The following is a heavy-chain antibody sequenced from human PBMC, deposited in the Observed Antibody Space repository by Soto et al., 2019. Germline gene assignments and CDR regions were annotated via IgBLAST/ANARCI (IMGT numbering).Heavy chain of an antibody. V-gene: IGHV4-34*01. D-gene: IGHD6-19*01. J-gene: IGHJ4*02. CDR2: INHSGIT. Sequence: SETLSLTCAVYGGSFSGYYWSWIRQPPGKGLEWLGEINHSGITDYNPSLKSRITISIDTSKKQFSLKLNSVTAADTAVYYCAIGPRMWLAGGGYWGQGTQVTV. CDR3: AIGPRMWLAGGGY. CDR1: GGSFSGYY.